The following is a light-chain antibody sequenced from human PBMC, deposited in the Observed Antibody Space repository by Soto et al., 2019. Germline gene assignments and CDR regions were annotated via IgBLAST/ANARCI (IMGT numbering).Light chain of an antibody. CDR2: GAS. CDR3: QQWIRWT. V-gene: IGKV3-15*01. Sequence: EIVMTQSPATLSVSPGDRVTLSCRASERVGSNVAWYQHKPGQAPRLLIYGASVRATGIPDRFSGSGSETEFTLTFSSLQSEDFAVYYCQQWIRWTFGQGTRL. CDR1: ERVGSN. J-gene: IGKJ1*01.